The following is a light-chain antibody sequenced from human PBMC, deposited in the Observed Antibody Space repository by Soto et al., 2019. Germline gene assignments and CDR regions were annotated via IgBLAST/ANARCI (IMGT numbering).Light chain of an antibody. CDR1: TSNIGPNP. Sequence: QSVLTQPPSVSGTPGQRVIISCSGSTSNIGPNPVNWYQQLPGTAPKLLIYGSDRRPSGVPDRFSGSKSATSASLAISGLQSADEADYYCASWDDSQSGFGLFGGGTKLTVL. J-gene: IGLJ3*02. V-gene: IGLV1-44*01. CDR2: GSD. CDR3: ASWDDSQSGFGL.